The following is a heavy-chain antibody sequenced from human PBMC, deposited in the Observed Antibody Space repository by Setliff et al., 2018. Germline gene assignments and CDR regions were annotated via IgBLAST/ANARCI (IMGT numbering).Heavy chain of an antibody. CDR2: ISYSGTT. V-gene: IGHV4-59*08. J-gene: IGHJ3*02. D-gene: IGHD2-15*01. CDR1: GGSISNYW. Sequence: PSETLSLTCTVSGGSISNYWWGWIRQPPGKGLEWIGSISYSGTTYHNRSLRSRVTISIDTSKNQFSLKVTSVTAADTAVYYCASRSGVVEDPPRQVILDDGFDIWGQGTMVTVSS. CDR3: ASRSGVVEDPPRQVILDDGFDI.